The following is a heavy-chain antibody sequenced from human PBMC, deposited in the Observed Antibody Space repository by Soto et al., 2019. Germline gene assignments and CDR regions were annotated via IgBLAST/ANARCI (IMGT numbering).Heavy chain of an antibody. CDR3: AATLSPMDDTDY. D-gene: IGHD3-10*01. Sequence: SVKVSCKASGFTFTSSAVQWVRQARGQRLEWIGWIVVGSGNTNSAQKFQERVTITRDMSTSTAYMELSSLRSEDTAVYYCAATLSPMDDTDYWGQGTLVTVSS. J-gene: IGHJ4*02. V-gene: IGHV1-58*01. CDR1: GFTFTSSA. CDR2: IVVGSGNT.